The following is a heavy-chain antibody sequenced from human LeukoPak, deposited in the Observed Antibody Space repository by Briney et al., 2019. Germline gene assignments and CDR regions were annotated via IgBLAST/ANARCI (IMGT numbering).Heavy chain of an antibody. CDR1: GYSFTGHY. J-gene: IGHJ5*02. CDR2: INPSGGST. D-gene: IGHD4-11*01. V-gene: IGHV1-46*01. CDR3: ARVGDYSPRGWFDP. Sequence: ASVKVSCKASGYSFTGHYIHWVRQAPGQGLEWMGIINPSGGSTTYAQKFQGRVTMTRDMSTRTLYMELSSLRSEDTAFYYCARVGDYSPRGWFDPWGQGTLVTVSS.